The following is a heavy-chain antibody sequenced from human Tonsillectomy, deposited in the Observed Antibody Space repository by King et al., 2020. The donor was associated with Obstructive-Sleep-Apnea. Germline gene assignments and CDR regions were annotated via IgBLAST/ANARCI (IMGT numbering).Heavy chain of an antibody. D-gene: IGHD3-10*01. CDR3: ARDMSAYDSTSPAY. CDR1: GYTFTGYY. J-gene: IGHJ4*02. Sequence: QLVQSGAEVKKPGASVKISCKASGYTFTGYYIHWVRQAPGQGLEWMGWISPNSGATKYAQKFQDRVTMTRDTSISTAYLDLSRLRSDDTAIYDCARDMSAYDSTSPAYWGQGTLVTVSS. V-gene: IGHV1-2*02. CDR2: ISPNSGAT.